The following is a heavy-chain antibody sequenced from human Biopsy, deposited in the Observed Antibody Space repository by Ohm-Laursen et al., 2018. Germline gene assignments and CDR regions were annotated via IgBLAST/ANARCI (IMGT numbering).Heavy chain of an antibody. CDR3: ARDRYYGSANYFGYYNMDV. CDR1: GFPFHNYA. D-gene: IGHD3-10*01. CDR2: INAPGSKT. V-gene: IGHV3-23*01. Sequence: GSLRLSCAASGFPFHNYAMNWVRQAPRKGLEWVSGINAPGSKTYYADSVKGRFTISRDNSKNALYLQMNNLRGEDTAVYYCARDRYYGSANYFGYYNMDVWGQGTTVTVSS. J-gene: IGHJ6*02.